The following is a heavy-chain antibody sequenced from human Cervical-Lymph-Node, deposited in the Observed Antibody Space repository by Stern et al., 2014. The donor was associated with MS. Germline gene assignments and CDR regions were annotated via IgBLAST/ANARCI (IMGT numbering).Heavy chain of an antibody. CDR1: GGSISSSLYY. CDR3: ARRSSTRAFDI. V-gene: IGHV4-31*03. D-gene: IGHD2-2*01. J-gene: IGHJ3*02. CDR2: IYYRGST. Sequence: VQLVELGPRLVKPSQTLSLTCTVSGGSISSSLYYWSWIRQHPAEGLEWIGYIYYRGSTYYNPSLKSRVTISVDTSNNQFSLKLSSVTVADTAVYYCARRSSTRAFDIWGQGTMVTVSS.